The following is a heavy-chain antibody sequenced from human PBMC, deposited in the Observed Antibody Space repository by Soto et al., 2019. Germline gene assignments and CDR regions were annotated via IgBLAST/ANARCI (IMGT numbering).Heavy chain of an antibody. J-gene: IGHJ4*02. Sequence: QVQLQESGPGLVKPSETLSLTCTVSGGSISSYYWSWIRQPPGKGLEWIGYIYYSGSTNYNPSLKGRVTISVDTSKNPFYLKLSSVTAADTAVYYCARGRIQRWYPFDYWGQGTLVTVSS. CDR2: IYYSGST. CDR3: ARGRIQRWYPFDY. CDR1: GGSISSYY. D-gene: IGHD5-18*01. V-gene: IGHV4-59*01.